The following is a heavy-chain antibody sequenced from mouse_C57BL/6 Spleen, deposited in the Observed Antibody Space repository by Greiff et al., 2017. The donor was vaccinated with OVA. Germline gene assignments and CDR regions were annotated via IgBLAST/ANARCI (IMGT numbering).Heavy chain of an antibody. CDR2: IYPGDGDT. V-gene: IGHV1-80*01. CDR1: GYAFSSYW. Sequence: VQLKESGAELVKPGASVKISCKASGYAFSSYWMNWVKQRPGKGLEWIGQIYPGDGDTNYNGKFKGKATLTADKSSSTAYMQLSSLTSEDSAVYFCAREAWFAYWGQGTLVTVSA. J-gene: IGHJ3*01. CDR3: AREAWFAY.